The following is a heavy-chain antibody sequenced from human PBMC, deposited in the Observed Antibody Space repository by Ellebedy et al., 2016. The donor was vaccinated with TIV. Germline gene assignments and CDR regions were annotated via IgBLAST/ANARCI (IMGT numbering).Heavy chain of an antibody. J-gene: IGHJ2*01. CDR1: GFTFSDHY. CDR2: IRKKTNRYST. D-gene: IGHD4-23*01. Sequence: GESLKISCAASGFTFSDHYMDWVRQAPGKGLEWVGRIRKKTNRYSTEYAASVKGRFTISRDDSKNSLYLQMNSLKTEDTAVYYCARVVTSLWYFDLWGHGTLVSVSS. V-gene: IGHV3-72*01. CDR3: ARVVTSLWYFDL.